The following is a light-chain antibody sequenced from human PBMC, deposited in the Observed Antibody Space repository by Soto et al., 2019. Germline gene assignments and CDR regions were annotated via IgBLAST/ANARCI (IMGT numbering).Light chain of an antibody. J-gene: IGKJ1*01. CDR1: QSVSSSY. Sequence: EIVLTQSPGTLSLSPGERATLSCRASQSVSSSYLAWYQQKPGQAPRLLIFGSSSRATGIPDRFSGSGSGTDFTLTISRLEPEDFAVYYCQQYNYSPWAFDQGTKVEIK. CDR2: GSS. V-gene: IGKV3-20*01. CDR3: QQYNYSPWA.